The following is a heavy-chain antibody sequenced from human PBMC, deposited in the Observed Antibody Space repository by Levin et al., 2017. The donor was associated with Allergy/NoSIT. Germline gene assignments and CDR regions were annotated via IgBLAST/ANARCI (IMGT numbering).Heavy chain of an antibody. D-gene: IGHD3-3*01. CDR3: ARGLDASDFNYFDP. CDR2: INGDGTNT. J-gene: IGHJ5*02. CDR1: EFTFSDYC. Sequence: GGSLRLSCAASEFTFSDYCMHWVRQGPGKGLEWISRINGDGTNTRYADSVKGRFTIARDNAKNTLYLQMTSLSAADTAVYYCARGLDASDFNYFDPWGQGTQVTVSS. V-gene: IGHV3-74*01.